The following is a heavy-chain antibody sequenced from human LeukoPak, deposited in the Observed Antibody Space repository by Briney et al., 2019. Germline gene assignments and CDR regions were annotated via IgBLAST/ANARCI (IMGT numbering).Heavy chain of an antibody. J-gene: IGHJ4*02. V-gene: IGHV3-23*01. Sequence: GGSLRLSCAATGFTFNNYVMNWVRQAPGKGLEWVSSISGSGVHTYYADSVKGRFTISRDNSKNTLYLQMNSLRAGDTAVYYCAKDYAAGRAYYFDSWGQGTLVTVSS. CDR3: AKDYAAGRAYYFDS. CDR2: ISGSGVHT. D-gene: IGHD6-13*01. CDR1: GFTFNNYV.